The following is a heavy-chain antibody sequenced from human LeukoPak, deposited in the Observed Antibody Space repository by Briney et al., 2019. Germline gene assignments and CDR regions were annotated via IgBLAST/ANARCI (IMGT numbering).Heavy chain of an antibody. Sequence: GGSLRLSCAASGFTFSSYSMNWVRQAPGKGLEWVSSISSSSSNIYYADSVKGRFTISRDNAKNSLYLQMNSLRVEDTAVYYCARCTTGRTFGSLREIKRSREIDYWGQGTLITVSS. CDR3: ARCTTGRTFGSLREIKRSREIDY. J-gene: IGHJ4*02. CDR1: GFTFSSYS. CDR2: ISSSSSNI. V-gene: IGHV3-21*01. D-gene: IGHD1-1*01.